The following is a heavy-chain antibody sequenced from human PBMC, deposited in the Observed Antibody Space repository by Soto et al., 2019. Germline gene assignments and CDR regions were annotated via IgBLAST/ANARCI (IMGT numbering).Heavy chain of an antibody. CDR2: INHSGST. D-gene: IGHD6-13*01. CDR1: GGSFSGYY. Sequence: LSLTCAVYGGSFSGYYWSWIRQPPGKGLEWIGEINHSGSTNYNPSLKSRVTISVDTSKNQFSLKPSSVTAADTAVYYCARGVAAAGPWGQGTLVTVSS. V-gene: IGHV4-34*01. CDR3: ARGVAAAGP. J-gene: IGHJ5*02.